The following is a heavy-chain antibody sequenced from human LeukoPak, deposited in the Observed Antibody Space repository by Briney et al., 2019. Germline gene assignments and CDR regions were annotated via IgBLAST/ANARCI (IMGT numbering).Heavy chain of an antibody. D-gene: IGHD3-16*01. CDR2: IIPIFGTA. CDR1: GGTFSSYA. V-gene: IGHV1-69*05. Sequence: ASVKVSCKASGGTFSSYAISWVRQAPGQGLEWMGGIIPIFGTANYAQKFQGRVTITTDESTSTAYMELSSLISEDTAVYYCARGRLGTLSRNYYYYMDVWGKGTTVTVSS. J-gene: IGHJ6*03. CDR3: ARGRLGTLSRNYYYYMDV.